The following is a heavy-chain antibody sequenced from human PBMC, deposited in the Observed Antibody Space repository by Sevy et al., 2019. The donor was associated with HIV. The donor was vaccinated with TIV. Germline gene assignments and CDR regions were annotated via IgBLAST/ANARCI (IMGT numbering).Heavy chain of an antibody. CDR2: IWYDGSNK. CDR1: GFTFSSYG. D-gene: IGHD2-2*01. J-gene: IGHJ4*02. Sequence: GGSLRLSCAASGFTFSSYGMHWVRQAPGKGLEWVAVIWYDGSNKYYADSVKGRFTISRDNSKNTLYLQMNSLRAEDTAVYYCAVGAKRYCSSTSCSHLFDYWGQRTLVTVSS. CDR3: AVGAKRYCSSTSCSHLFDY. V-gene: IGHV3-33*01.